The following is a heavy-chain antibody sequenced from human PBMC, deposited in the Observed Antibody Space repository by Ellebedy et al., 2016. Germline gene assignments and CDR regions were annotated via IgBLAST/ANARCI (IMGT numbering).Heavy chain of an antibody. CDR2: IYYSGST. D-gene: IGHD1-1*01. V-gene: IGHV4-31*03. Sequence: SETLSLTCTVSGGSINSGGYYWSWIRQYPGKGLEWIGYIYYSGSTYYNPSLKSRVIISVDTSKNQFSLELSSVTAADTAVYYCARGGTGYRPSHWGQGTLVTVSS. CDR1: GGSINSGGYY. J-gene: IGHJ4*02. CDR3: ARGGTGYRPSH.